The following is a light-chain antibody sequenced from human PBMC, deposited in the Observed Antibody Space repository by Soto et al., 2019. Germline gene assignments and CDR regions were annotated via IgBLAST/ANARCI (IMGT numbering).Light chain of an antibody. V-gene: IGKV1-39*01. CDR1: QSISTY. CDR2: AAS. J-gene: IGKJ1*01. Sequence: DIQMTQSPSSLSASVGDRVTITCRASQSISTYLYWYQQKSGKAPKLLMYAASSLQSGVPSRFSGSGSGTDFTLTISSLQPEDFAAYYCQQSYTTPWTFGQGTKVENK. CDR3: QQSYTTPWT.